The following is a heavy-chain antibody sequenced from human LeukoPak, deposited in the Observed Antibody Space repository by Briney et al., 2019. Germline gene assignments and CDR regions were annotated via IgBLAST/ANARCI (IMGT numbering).Heavy chain of an antibody. CDR3: ATRSGWYLRSFDY. D-gene: IGHD6-19*01. Sequence: GGSLKLSCAASGFTLRSGWIGWVRQAPGKGRGRVASIKQDGSEKYYVDSVKGRFTISRDNAKNSLYLQMNSLRAEDTAVYYCATRSGWYLRSFDYWGQGTLVTVSS. J-gene: IGHJ4*02. CDR1: GFTLRSGW. CDR2: IKQDGSEK. V-gene: IGHV3-7*01.